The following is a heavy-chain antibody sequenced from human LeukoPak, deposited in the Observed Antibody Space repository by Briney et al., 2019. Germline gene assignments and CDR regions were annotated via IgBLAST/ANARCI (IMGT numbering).Heavy chain of an antibody. V-gene: IGHV4-59*01. J-gene: IGHJ2*01. CDR3: ARVHGDYTLDWYFDL. Sequence: SETLSLTCIVSGGSISSYYWSWIRQPPGKGLEWIGYIYYSGSTNYNPSLKSRVTISVDTSKNQFSLKLSSVTAADTAVYYCARVHGDYTLDWYFDLWGRGTLVTVSS. D-gene: IGHD4-17*01. CDR2: IYYSGST. CDR1: GGSISSYY.